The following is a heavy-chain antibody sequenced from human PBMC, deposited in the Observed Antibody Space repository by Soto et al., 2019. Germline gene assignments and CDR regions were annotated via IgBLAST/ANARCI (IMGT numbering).Heavy chain of an antibody. CDR2: INHSGST. J-gene: IGHJ6*03. CDR3: ASAYYYYYMDV. CDR1: GGSFSGYY. V-gene: IGHV4-34*01. Sequence: SETLSLTCAVYGGSFSGYYGSWIRQPPGKGLEWIGEINHSGSTNYNPSLKSRVTISVDTSKNQFSLKLSSVTAADTAVYYCASAYYYYYMDVWGKGTTVTVSS.